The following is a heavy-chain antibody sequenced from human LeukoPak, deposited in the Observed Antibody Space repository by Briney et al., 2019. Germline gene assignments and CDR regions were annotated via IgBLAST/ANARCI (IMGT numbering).Heavy chain of an antibody. D-gene: IGHD3-22*01. V-gene: IGHV3-30*02. CDR1: GFTFSNYG. Sequence: GGSLRLSCAASGFTFSNYGMHWVRQAPGKGLVWVAVMRYDGGNKYYADSVKGRFTISRDNSKNTLYLQMNSLRAEDTAVYYCARTTKARIVVVIPPDYWGQGTLVTVSS. J-gene: IGHJ4*02. CDR2: MRYDGGNK. CDR3: ARTTKARIVVVIPPDY.